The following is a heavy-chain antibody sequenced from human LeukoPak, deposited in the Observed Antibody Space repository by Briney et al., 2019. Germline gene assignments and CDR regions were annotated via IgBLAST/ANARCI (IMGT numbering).Heavy chain of an antibody. D-gene: IGHD4-23*01. J-gene: IGHJ4*02. CDR3: ARDYGGTENRGGNFDY. CDR1: GFTFSDYP. Sequence: GGSLRLSCATSGFTFSDYPMNWVRQAPGKGLEWVSNIRTSTEGANYAIYADSVKGRFTISRDNSKNMLYLQMNSLRAEDTAVYYCARDYGGTENRGGNFDYWGQGTLVTVSS. CDR2: IRTSTEGANYA. V-gene: IGHV3-11*06.